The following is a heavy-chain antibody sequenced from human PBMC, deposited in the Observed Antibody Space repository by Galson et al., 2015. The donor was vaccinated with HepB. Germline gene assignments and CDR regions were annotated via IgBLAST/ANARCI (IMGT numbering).Heavy chain of an antibody. J-gene: IGHJ6*02. CDR2: IRNKAASYTK. V-gene: IGHV3-72*01. CDR1: GFTFSDHY. CDR3: ARCSSGPGSPCSRTMDV. Sequence: SLRLSCAASGFTFSDHYMEWVRQAPGGGLEWIARIRNKAASYTKEYAASVKGRFTISRDDSSNSLYLQMNSLNIEDTAVYYCARCSSGPGSPCSRTMDVWGQGTMVAVSS. D-gene: IGHD2-2*01.